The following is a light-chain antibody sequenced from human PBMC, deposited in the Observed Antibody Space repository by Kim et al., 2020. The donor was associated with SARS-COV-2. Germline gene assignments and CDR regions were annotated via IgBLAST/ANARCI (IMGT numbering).Light chain of an antibody. Sequence: SASVGDRVTITCRASQSISSWLAWYQQKPGKAPYLLIYDASVLESGVPSRFSGRGAGTEFSLTISSLQPDDFAAYYCQHYDTYPLTFGGGTKVEIK. CDR3: QHYDTYPLT. J-gene: IGKJ4*01. V-gene: IGKV1-5*01. CDR2: DAS. CDR1: QSISSW.